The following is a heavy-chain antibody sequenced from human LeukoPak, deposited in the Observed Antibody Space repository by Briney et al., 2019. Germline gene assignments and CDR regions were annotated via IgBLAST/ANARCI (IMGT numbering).Heavy chain of an antibody. V-gene: IGHV4-38-2*02. CDR2: LYHSGTT. CDR3: ARVEAPRDINDWYFDL. J-gene: IGHJ2*01. D-gene: IGHD2-15*01. Sequence: PSETLSLTCTVSGYSIAHGFFWAWIRQPPGGGLEWIGSLYHSGTTYYNTSLKSRISTSVDTSKNQFSLKLRLVTAADTAVYYCARVEAPRDINDWYFDLWGRGTLVTVSS. CDR1: GYSIAHGFF.